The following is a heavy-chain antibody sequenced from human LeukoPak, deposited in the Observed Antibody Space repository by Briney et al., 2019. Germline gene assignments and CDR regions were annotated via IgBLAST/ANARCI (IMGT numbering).Heavy chain of an antibody. D-gene: IGHD4-23*01. J-gene: IGHJ4*02. CDR2: IYYTGST. CDR3: ARVGFGNTPHPIDY. Sequence: PSETLSLTCTVSGGSISSYYWSWIRQPPGKGLERIGYIYYTGSTNYNPSLKSRVTISVDTSKNQFSLQLSSVTAADTAVYYCARVGFGNTPHPIDYWGQGTLVTVSS. CDR1: GGSISSYY. V-gene: IGHV4-59*01.